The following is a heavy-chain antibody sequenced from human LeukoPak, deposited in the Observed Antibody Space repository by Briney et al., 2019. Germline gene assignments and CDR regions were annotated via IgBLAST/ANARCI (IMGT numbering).Heavy chain of an antibody. CDR3: ARVLGMRAGTREAYFDY. CDR1: GGSNSSYY. V-gene: IGHV4-59*01. CDR2: IYYSGST. J-gene: IGHJ4*02. D-gene: IGHD6-19*01. Sequence: SETLSLTCTVSGGSNSSYYWSWIRQPPGKGLEWIGYIYYSGSTNYNPSLKSRVTISVDTSKNQFSLKLSSVTAADTAVYYCARVLGMRAGTREAYFDYWGQGTLVTVSS.